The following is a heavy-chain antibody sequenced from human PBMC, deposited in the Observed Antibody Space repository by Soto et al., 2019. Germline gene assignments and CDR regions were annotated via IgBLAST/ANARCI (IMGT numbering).Heavy chain of an antibody. CDR1: GFTFDDYA. Sequence: EVQLVESGGGLVQPGRSLRLSCAASGFTFDDYAMHWVRQAPGKGLEWVSGISWNSGSIGYADSVKGRFTISRDNAKNSLYLQMNSLRAEDTALYYCAKYRLGYYGSGSYPHFDYWGQGTLVTVSS. V-gene: IGHV3-9*01. CDR3: AKYRLGYYGSGSYPHFDY. J-gene: IGHJ4*02. CDR2: ISWNSGSI. D-gene: IGHD3-10*01.